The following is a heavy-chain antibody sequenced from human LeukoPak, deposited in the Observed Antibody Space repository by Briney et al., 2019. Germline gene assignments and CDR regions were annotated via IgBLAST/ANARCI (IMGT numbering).Heavy chain of an antibody. CDR3: ARWGDNKILDY. CDR1: GFTFGSHG. CDR2: IWYDASEK. D-gene: IGHD3-16*01. J-gene: IGHJ4*02. V-gene: IGHV3-33*01. Sequence: QPGRSLRLSCVASGFTFGSHGMHWVRPAPGKGLEWVAVIWYDASEKYYADSVKGRFTISRDNSKNTLYLQMNSLRAEDTAVYYCARWGDNKILDYWGQGTLVTVSS.